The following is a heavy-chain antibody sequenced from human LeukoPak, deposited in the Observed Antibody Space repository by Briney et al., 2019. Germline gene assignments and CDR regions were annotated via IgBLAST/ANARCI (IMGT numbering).Heavy chain of an antibody. J-gene: IGHJ4*02. D-gene: IGHD3-10*01. CDR2: IYSGGSS. Sequence: SETLSLTCTVSGGSISSSSYYWGWIRQPPGKELEWIGSIYSGGSSYYNPSLKSRVTISVDTSNNQFSLKLSSVTAADTAVYYCASDMVRGVIITEDYWGQGTLVTVSS. CDR1: GGSISSSSYY. CDR3: ASDMVRGVIITEDY. V-gene: IGHV4-39*01.